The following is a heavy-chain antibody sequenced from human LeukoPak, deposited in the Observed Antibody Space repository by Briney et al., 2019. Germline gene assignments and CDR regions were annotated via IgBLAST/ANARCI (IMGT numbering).Heavy chain of an antibody. D-gene: IGHD6-13*01. CDR2: ISSSSSYI. Sequence: GGSLRLSCAASGFAFSSYSMNWVRQAPGKGLEWVSSISSSSSYIYYADSVKGRFTISRDNAKNSLYLQMNSLRAEDTAVYYCARDRVAAAGDAFGIWGQGTMVTVSS. J-gene: IGHJ3*02. CDR3: ARDRVAAAGDAFGI. V-gene: IGHV3-21*01. CDR1: GFAFSSYS.